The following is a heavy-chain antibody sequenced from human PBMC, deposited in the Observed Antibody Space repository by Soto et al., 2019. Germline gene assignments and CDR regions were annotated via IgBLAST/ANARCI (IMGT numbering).Heavy chain of an antibody. V-gene: IGHV3-48*03. D-gene: IGHD3-10*01. CDR1: GFTFSSYE. CDR2: ISSSGDTI. Sequence: PGGSLRLSCGASGFTFSSYEMNWVRQAPGRGLGWVSYISSSGDTINYADSVKGRFTISRDNAKNSLYLQMNSLRAEDTAVYYCARSITPFDYWGQGTPVTVSS. CDR3: ARSITPFDY. J-gene: IGHJ4*02.